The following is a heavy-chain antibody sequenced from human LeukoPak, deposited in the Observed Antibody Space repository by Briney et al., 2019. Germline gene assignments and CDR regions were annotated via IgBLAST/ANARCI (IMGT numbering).Heavy chain of an antibody. CDR2: INHSGST. Sequence: SETLSLTCAVYGGSFSGYYWSWIRQPPGKGLEWIGEINHSGSTNYNPSLKSRVTISVDTSKNQFSLKLSSVTAADTAVYYCARQESALVGATTYDYWGQGTLVTVSS. J-gene: IGHJ4*02. CDR3: ARQESALVGATTYDY. CDR1: GGSFSGYY. D-gene: IGHD1-26*01. V-gene: IGHV4-34*01.